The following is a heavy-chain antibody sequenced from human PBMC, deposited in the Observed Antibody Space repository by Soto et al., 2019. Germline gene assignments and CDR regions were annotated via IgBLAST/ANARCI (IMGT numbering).Heavy chain of an antibody. CDR1: GGSISSGGYS. D-gene: IGHD5-18*01. J-gene: IGHJ5*02. V-gene: IGHV4-30-2*01. Sequence: SETLSLTCAVSGGSISSGGYSWSWIRQPPGKGLEWIGYIYHSGSTYYNPSLKRRVTISVDRSKNQFSLKLSSVTAADTAVYYCARVKGGYSYWFDPWGQGTLVTVSS. CDR3: ARVKGGYSYWFDP. CDR2: IYHSGST.